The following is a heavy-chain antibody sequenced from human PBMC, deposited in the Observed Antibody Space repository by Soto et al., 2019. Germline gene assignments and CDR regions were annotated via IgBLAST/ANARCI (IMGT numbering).Heavy chain of an antibody. J-gene: IGHJ4*02. V-gene: IGHV3-15*01. CDR2: SRSNADGGTA. CDR1: GFTFNNAW. Sequence: EVQLVESGGGLVKSGGSLRLSCAASGFTFNNAWMSWVRQAPGKGLEWVGRSRSNADGGTAVYAAPVKGRFTISRDDSKNTLYLQMNSLKTEDTALYYCTTDSRPYYDIWTGLDSWGQGTLVTVSS. CDR3: TTDSRPYYDIWTGLDS. D-gene: IGHD3-9*01.